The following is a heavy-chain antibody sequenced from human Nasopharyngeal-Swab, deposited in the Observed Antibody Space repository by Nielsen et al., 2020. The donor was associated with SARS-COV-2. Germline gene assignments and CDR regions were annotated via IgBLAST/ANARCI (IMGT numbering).Heavy chain of an antibody. CDR2: INTNIGNP. CDR3: ARGSQIYLLLAAASPRGFDP. Sequence: ASVKVSCKASGYTFTSYAMNWVRQAPGQGLEWMGWINTNIGNPTYAQGFTGRFVFSLDTSVSTVYLQISSLKAEDTAVYYCARGSQIYLLLAAASPRGFDPWGQGTLVTVSS. J-gene: IGHJ5*02. CDR1: GYTFTSYA. V-gene: IGHV7-4-1*02. D-gene: IGHD6-13*01.